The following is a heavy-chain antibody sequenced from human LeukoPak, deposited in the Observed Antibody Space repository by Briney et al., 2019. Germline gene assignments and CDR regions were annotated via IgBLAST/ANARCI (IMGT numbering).Heavy chain of an antibody. CDR3: ARLRGSAAAWFDP. D-gene: IGHD6-13*01. CDR1: GGTFGSYA. Sequence: SVKVSCKASGGTFGSYAISWVRQAPGQGLEWMGGIIPIFGTANYAQKFQGRVTITTDESTSTAYMELSSLRSEDTAVYYCARLRGSAAAWFDPWGQGTLVTVSS. J-gene: IGHJ5*02. V-gene: IGHV1-69*05. CDR2: IIPIFGTA.